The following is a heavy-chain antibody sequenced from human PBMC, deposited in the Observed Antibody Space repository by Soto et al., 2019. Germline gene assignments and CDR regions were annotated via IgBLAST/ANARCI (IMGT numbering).Heavy chain of an antibody. J-gene: IGHJ3*02. CDR3: AKTLSPYNSCWYTDAFDI. CDR2: ISDSGSRT. V-gene: IGHV3-23*01. Sequence: EVQLLESGGGLVQPGGSLRLSCAASGFTFSSYAMSWGRQAPGKGLEWVSAISDSGSRTYYADSVKGRFTISRDNSKNTLHLNMNSVRAEDTAVYYCAKTLSPYNSCWYTDAFDIWGQGTMVTVSS. D-gene: IGHD6-19*01. CDR1: GFTFSSYA.